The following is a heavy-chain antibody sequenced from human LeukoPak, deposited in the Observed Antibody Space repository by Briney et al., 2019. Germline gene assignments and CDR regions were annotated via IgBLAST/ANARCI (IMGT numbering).Heavy chain of an antibody. V-gene: IGHV1-2*06. CDR2: INPNSGGT. CDR1: GYTFTGYY. Sequence: ASVRVSCKPSGYTFTGYYMHWVRQAPGQGLEGMGRINPNSGGTDYAQKFQGRVTMTRDTSISTAYMELSRLRSDDTAVYYCARKSGPRDSGSRWEGFEYWGQGTLVTVSS. CDR3: ARKSGPRDSGSRWEGFEY. D-gene: IGHD5-12*01. J-gene: IGHJ4*02.